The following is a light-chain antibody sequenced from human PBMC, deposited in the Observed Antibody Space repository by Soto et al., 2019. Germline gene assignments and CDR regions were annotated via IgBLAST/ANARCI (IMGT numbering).Light chain of an antibody. CDR2: GAS. V-gene: IGKV3-15*01. CDR3: QQSNKWPYT. J-gene: IGKJ2*01. CDR1: QSVSSN. Sequence: IVMTQSPATLSVSPGERATLSCRASQSVSSNLAWYQHKPGQAPRLLFYGASTRAAGIPARFSGGGSGTDSPLTISGLQSEDSAVHYCQQSNKWPYTFAQGTKLEIK.